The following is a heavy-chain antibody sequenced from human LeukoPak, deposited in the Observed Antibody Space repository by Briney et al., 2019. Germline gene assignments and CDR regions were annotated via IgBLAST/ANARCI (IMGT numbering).Heavy chain of an antibody. CDR2: ISGSGSSI. CDR1: GFTFSSYS. V-gene: IGHV3-21*01. Sequence: GGSLGLSCAASGFTFSSYSMNWVRQAPGKGLEWVSSISGSGSSIHYGDSVKGRFTISRDNAKNSLYLQMNSLRVEDTAVYYCARGDAYYFDSSGSPVYYLDYWGQGTLVTVSS. CDR3: ARGDAYYFDSSGSPVYYLDY. J-gene: IGHJ4*02. D-gene: IGHD3-22*01.